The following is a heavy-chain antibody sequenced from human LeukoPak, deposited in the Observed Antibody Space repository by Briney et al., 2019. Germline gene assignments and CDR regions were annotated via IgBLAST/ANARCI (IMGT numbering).Heavy chain of an antibody. CDR1: GGTFSSYA. J-gene: IGHJ4*02. D-gene: IGHD3-22*01. V-gene: IGHV1-69*13. CDR3: ARDRDYYDSSGSWDY. Sequence: SVKVSCKASGGTFSSYAISWVRQAPGQGLEWMGGIIPIFGTANYAQKFQGRVTITADETTSTAYMELSSLRSEDTAVYYCARDRDYYDSSGSWDYWGQGTLVTVSS. CDR2: IIPIFGTA.